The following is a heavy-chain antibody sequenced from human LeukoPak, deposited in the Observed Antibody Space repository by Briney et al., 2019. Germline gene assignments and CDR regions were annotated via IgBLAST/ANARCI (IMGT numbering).Heavy chain of an antibody. CDR3: ARIQNWGIDY. CDR2: ISSTSGYT. J-gene: IGHJ4*02. CDR1: GFTFSSYT. D-gene: IGHD7-27*01. V-gene: IGHV3-21*05. Sequence: GGSLRLSCAASGFTFSSYTMIWVRQAPGKGLECISYISSTSGYTNYADSVKGRFTISRDNAKNSLYLQMNSLRADDTALYYCARIQNWGIDYWGQGTLVTVSS.